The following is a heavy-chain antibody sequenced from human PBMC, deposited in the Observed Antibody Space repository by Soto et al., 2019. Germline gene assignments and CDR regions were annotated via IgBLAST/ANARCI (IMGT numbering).Heavy chain of an antibody. CDR1: GYNFTDYA. D-gene: IGHD3-10*01. V-gene: IGHV1-3*01. Sequence: QVQLVQSGAEVKKPGASVNVPCKASGYNFTDYALHWVRQAPGQGLEWMGWINPDNSNTKYSQKFQGRVTISSDTSANTAYMELRSLTSEDTAVYYCAVVFYYYGSGSDSWGQGTLVIASS. J-gene: IGHJ5*02. CDR2: INPDNSNT. CDR3: AVVFYYYGSGSDS.